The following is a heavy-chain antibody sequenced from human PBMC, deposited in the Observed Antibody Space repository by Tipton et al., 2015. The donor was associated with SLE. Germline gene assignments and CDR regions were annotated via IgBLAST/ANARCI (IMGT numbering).Heavy chain of an antibody. Sequence: TLSLTCTVSGDSMNSGVYYWSWLRQPAGKGLEWIGRIFSSGNTIYNPSLKSRVTISEDTPKNQFSLRLSSVTAADPAVYYCAREGISYCGGDCHGSFDYWGQGSLVTVSS. CDR1: GDSMNSGVYY. CDR3: AREGISYCGGDCHGSFDY. J-gene: IGHJ4*02. D-gene: IGHD2-21*01. V-gene: IGHV4-61*02. CDR2: IFSSGNT.